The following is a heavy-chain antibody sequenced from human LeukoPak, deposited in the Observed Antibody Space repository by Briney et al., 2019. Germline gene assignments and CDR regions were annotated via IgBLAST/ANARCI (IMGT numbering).Heavy chain of an antibody. CDR3: ARLLCGGDCYPAGEYFQH. CDR1: GSTFSSYG. CDR2: IRYDGSNK. J-gene: IGHJ1*01. V-gene: IGHV3-30*02. D-gene: IGHD2-21*02. Sequence: PGGSLRLSCAASGSTFSSYGMHWVRQAPGKGLEWVAFIRYDGSNKYYADSVKGRFTISRDNSKNTLYLQMNSLRAEDTAVYYCARLLCGGDCYPAGEYFQHWGQGTLVTVSS.